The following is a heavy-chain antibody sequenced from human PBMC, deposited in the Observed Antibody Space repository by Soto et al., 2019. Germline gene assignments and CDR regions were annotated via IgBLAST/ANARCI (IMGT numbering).Heavy chain of an antibody. D-gene: IGHD1-7*01. CDR2: ISGSGGST. Sequence: GSLRLSCAASGFTFSSYAMSWVRQAPGKGLEWVSAISGSGGSTYYADSVKGRFTISRDNSKNTLYLQMNSLRAEDTAVYYCAKLELRSGWFDPWGQGTLVTVSS. CDR1: GFTFSSYA. V-gene: IGHV3-23*01. J-gene: IGHJ5*02. CDR3: AKLELRSGWFDP.